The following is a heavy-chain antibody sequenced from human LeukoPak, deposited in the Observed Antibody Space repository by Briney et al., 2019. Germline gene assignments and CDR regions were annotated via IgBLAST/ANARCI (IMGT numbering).Heavy chain of an antibody. CDR1: GFTFSSYG. CDR2: IWYDGSNK. CDR3: ARDGDDDYGDYVLDY. Sequence: GGSLRLSCAASGFTFSSYGMHWVRQAPGKGLEWVAVIWYDGSNKYYADSVKGRFTISRDNSKNTLYLQMNSLRAEDTAVYHCARDGDDDYGDYVLDYWGQGTLVTVSS. J-gene: IGHJ4*02. V-gene: IGHV3-33*01. D-gene: IGHD4-17*01.